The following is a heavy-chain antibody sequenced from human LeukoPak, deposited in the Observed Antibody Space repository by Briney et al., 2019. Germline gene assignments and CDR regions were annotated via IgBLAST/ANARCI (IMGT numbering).Heavy chain of an antibody. D-gene: IGHD5-24*01. Sequence: PGGSLRLSCAASGFTFSSYWMSWVRQAPGKGLEWVANIKQDGSEKYYVDSVKGRFTISRDNAKNSLYLQMNSLRAEDTAVYYCAREPSPLMATIELGGFDYWGQGTLVTVSS. V-gene: IGHV3-7*01. CDR3: AREPSPLMATIELGGFDY. CDR1: GFTFSSYW. J-gene: IGHJ4*02. CDR2: IKQDGSEK.